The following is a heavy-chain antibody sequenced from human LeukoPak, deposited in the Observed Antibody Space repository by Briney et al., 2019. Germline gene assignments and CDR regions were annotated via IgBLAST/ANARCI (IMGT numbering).Heavy chain of an antibody. Sequence: GGSLRLSCAASGFTFSSYWMNWARQAPGKGLEWVASINHNGNVNYYVDSVKGRFTISRDNSKNMLYLQMNSLRAEDTAVYYCAKGGLGYCSSTSCERTFDPWGQGTLVTVSS. V-gene: IGHV3-7*03. CDR2: INHNGNVN. D-gene: IGHD2-2*01. CDR3: AKGGLGYCSSTSCERTFDP. J-gene: IGHJ5*02. CDR1: GFTFSSYW.